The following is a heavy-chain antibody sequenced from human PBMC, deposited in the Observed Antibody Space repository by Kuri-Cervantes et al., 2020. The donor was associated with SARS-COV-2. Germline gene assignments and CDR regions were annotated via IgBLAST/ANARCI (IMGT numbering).Heavy chain of an antibody. CDR2: ISGSGGTT. CDR1: GFTFSSYA. J-gene: IGHJ4*02. Sequence: GGSLRLSCGASGFTFSSYAMSWVRQAPGKGLEWVSVISGSGGTTYYADSVKGRFTASRDNSKNTLYLQMNSLRAEDTAVYYCASGRIYDSSGYSPGGFGYWGQGTRVTCAS. CDR3: ASGRIYDSSGYSPGGFGY. V-gene: IGHV3-23*01. D-gene: IGHD3-22*01.